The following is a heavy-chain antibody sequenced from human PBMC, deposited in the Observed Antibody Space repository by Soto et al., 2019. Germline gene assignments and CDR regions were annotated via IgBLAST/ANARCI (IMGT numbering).Heavy chain of an antibody. CDR3: ARVRVPIVHPTILLWTWPYYFDY. CDR1: GGSISSGDYY. CDR2: IYYSGST. V-gene: IGHV4-30-4*01. D-gene: IGHD3-22*01. J-gene: IGHJ4*02. Sequence: PSETLSLTCTVSGGSISSGDYYWSWIRQPPGKGLEWIGYIYYSGSTYYNPSLKSRVTISVDTSKNQFSLKLSSVTAADTAVYYCARVRVPIVHPTILLWTWPYYFDYWGQGTLVTVSS.